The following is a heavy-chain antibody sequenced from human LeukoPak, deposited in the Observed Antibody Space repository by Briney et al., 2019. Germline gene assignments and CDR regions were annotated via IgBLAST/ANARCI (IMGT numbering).Heavy chain of an antibody. CDR3: ARIYDFWSGSYFDY. J-gene: IGHJ4*02. CDR2: IYHSGST. Sequence: PSETLSLTCAVSGGSISSGGYSWSWIRQPPGEGLEWIGYIYHSGSTYYNPSLKSRVTISVDRSKNQFSLKLSSVTAADTAVYYCARIYDFWSGSYFDYWGQGTLVTVSS. CDR1: GGSISSGGYS. V-gene: IGHV4-30-2*01. D-gene: IGHD3-3*01.